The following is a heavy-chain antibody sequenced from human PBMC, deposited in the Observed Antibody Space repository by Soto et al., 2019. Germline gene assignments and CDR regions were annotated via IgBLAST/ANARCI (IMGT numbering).Heavy chain of an antibody. CDR1: GFTFSTNG. CDR3: AKDRVESGLGEVDY. J-gene: IGHJ4*02. Sequence: QVQLVESGGGVVQPGRSLRLSCAASGFTFSTNGMHWVRQAPGKGLEWVAIISYDGSQKYYADSVKGRLTISSDNSRNTLYLQMNSLRAEDTAVYYCAKDRVESGLGEVDYWGQGTLVTVSS. CDR2: ISYDGSQK. V-gene: IGHV3-30*18. D-gene: IGHD3-16*01.